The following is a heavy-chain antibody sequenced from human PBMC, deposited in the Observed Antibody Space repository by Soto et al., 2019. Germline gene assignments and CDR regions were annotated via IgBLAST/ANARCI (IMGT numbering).Heavy chain of an antibody. Sequence: LRLSCAASGFTFSSYAMSWVRQAPGKGLEWVSAISGSGGSTYYADSVKGRFTISRDNSKNTLYLQMNSLRAEDTAVYYCAKDAWTYYYDSSGYYFDYWGQGTLVTVSS. J-gene: IGHJ4*02. D-gene: IGHD3-22*01. CDR3: AKDAWTYYYDSSGYYFDY. V-gene: IGHV3-23*01. CDR2: ISGSGGST. CDR1: GFTFSSYA.